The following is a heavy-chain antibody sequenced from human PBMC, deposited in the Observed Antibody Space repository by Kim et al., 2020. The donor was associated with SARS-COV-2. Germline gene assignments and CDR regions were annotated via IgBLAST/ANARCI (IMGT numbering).Heavy chain of an antibody. CDR3: ARDKNPDHRYEVDV. D-gene: IGHD1-1*01. J-gene: IGHJ6*02. V-gene: IGHV3-23*03. CDR2: IYRGGTNT. CDR1: GFTFSSYA. Sequence: GGSLRLSCAASGFTFSSYAMSWVRQAPGKGLEWVSIIYRGGTNTYYADSVKGRFTISRDDSKNTLYLQMNSLRAEDTAVYYCARDKNPDHRYEVDVWGRGTSVTVAS.